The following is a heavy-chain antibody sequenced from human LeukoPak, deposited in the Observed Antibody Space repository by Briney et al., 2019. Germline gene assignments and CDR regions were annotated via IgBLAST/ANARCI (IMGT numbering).Heavy chain of an antibody. J-gene: IGHJ4*02. D-gene: IGHD5-12*01. V-gene: IGHV4-34*01. Sequence: SETLSLTCAVCGGSFSGYYWSWIRQPPGKGLEWIGEINHSGSTNYNPSLKSRVTISVDTSKNQFSLKLSSVTAADTAVYYCASGALRFFDYWGQGTLVTVSS. CDR3: ASGALRFFDY. CDR2: INHSGST. CDR1: GGSFSGYY.